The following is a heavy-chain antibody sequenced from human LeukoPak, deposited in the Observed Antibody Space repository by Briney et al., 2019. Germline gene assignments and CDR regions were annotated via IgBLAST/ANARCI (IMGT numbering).Heavy chain of an antibody. CDR3: ARHAEYNSGWHFYLDH. J-gene: IGHJ4*02. CDR2: VHNVGST. V-gene: IGHV4-39*01. Sequence: SSETLSLTCTVSGVSTTNGIYYWAWIRQSPGKGLEWIGSVHNVGSTYYNLSLRSRVTMSIDTSKNQFSLRLNSVTAADTAVYYRARHAEYNSGWHFYLDHWGQGILVTVSS. D-gene: IGHD6-19*01. CDR1: GVSTTNGIYY.